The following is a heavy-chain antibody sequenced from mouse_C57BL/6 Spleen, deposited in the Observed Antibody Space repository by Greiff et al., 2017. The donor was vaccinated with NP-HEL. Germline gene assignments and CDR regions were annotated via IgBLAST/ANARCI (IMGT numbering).Heavy chain of an antibody. CDR1: GFTFSDYG. V-gene: IGHV5-17*01. CDR3: ARGNYYGSSKYFDY. CDR2: ISSGSSTI. J-gene: IGHJ2*01. D-gene: IGHD1-1*01. Sequence: EVQGVESGGGLVKPGGSLKLSCAASGFTFSDYGMHWVRQAPEKGLEWVAYISSGSSTIYYADTVKGRFTISRDNAKNTLFLQMTSLRSEDTAMYYCARGNYYGSSKYFDYWGQGTTLTVSS.